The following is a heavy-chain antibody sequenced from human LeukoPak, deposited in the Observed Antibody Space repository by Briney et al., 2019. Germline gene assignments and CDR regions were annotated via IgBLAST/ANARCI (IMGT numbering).Heavy chain of an antibody. V-gene: IGHV4-39*02. CDR1: GGSISSSSYY. Sequence: SETLSLTCTVSGGSISSSSYYWGWIRQPPGKGLEGIGSIYYSGSTYYNPSLKSRVTISVDTSKNQFSLKLSSVTAADTAVYYCARDKEALNDYWGQGTLVTVSS. CDR3: ARDKEALNDY. CDR2: IYYSGST. J-gene: IGHJ4*02.